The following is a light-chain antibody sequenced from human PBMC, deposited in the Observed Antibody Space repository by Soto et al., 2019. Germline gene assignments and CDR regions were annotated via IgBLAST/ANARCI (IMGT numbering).Light chain of an antibody. V-gene: IGLV2-11*01. J-gene: IGLJ1*01. Sequence: QSVLTQPRSVSGSHGQSVTISCSGTGSDVVGYTYVSWYLLHPGKAPKLLIYDVSKRPSGVPDRFSGSRSGNTASLTISGLQAEDEADYYCCSFAGTYVFGTGTKVTVL. CDR2: DVS. CDR1: GSDVVGYTY. CDR3: CSFAGTYV.